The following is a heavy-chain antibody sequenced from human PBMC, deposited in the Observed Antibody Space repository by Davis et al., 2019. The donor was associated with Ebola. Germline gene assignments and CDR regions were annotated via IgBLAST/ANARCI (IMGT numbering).Heavy chain of an antibody. J-gene: IGHJ4*02. V-gene: IGHV3-74*01. Sequence: HTGGSLRLSCAASGFTFSSYWMHWVRQAPGKGLDWVSAIDTDGSNTAYAESMKGRFTVSRDNAKNTLYLKVNSLRAEDTAVYYCARDGRYYDFWSGYFDYWGQGTLVTVSS. CDR2: IDTDGSNT. CDR1: GFTFSSYW. D-gene: IGHD3-3*01. CDR3: ARDGRYYDFWSGYFDY.